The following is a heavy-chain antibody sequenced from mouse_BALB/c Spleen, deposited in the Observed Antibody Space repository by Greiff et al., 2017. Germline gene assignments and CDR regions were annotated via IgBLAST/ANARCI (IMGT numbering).Heavy chain of an antibody. D-gene: IGHD1-2*01. J-gene: IGHJ3*01. Sequence: EVQGVESGGGLVQPGGSLKLSCAASGFTFSSYGMSWVRQTPDKRLEWVATISSGGSYTYYPDSVKGRFTISRDNAKNTLYLQMSSLKSEDTAMYYCARHADGAWFADWGQGTRDTVAA. CDR2: ISSGGSYT. V-gene: IGHV5-6*01. CDR3: ARHADGAWFAD. CDR1: GFTFSSYG.